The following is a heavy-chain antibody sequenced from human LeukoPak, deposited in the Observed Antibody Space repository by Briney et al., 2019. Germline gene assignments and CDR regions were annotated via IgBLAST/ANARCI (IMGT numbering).Heavy chain of an antibody. CDR2: IYYSGST. CDR3: AREGMDYSNYYYFDY. D-gene: IGHD4-11*01. V-gene: IGHV4-39*07. Sequence: SETLSLTCTVSGGSISSSSYYWGWIRQPPGKGLEWIGSIYYSGSTYYNPSLKSRVTISVDRSKNQFSLKLSSVTAADTAVYYCAREGMDYSNYYYFDYWGQGTLVTVSS. J-gene: IGHJ4*02. CDR1: GGSISSSSYY.